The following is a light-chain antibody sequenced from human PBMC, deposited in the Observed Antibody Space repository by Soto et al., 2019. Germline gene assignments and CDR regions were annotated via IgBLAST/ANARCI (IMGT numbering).Light chain of an antibody. CDR3: QQYGDTPLYS. CDR1: QSVNRYY. J-gene: IGKJ2*03. CDR2: GAS. V-gene: IGKV3-20*01. Sequence: EIVLTQSPCTLSLSPGERATLSCRASQSVNRYYLAWYQQKPGQDTRLLIYGASWRATGIPDRFSASGSGTDFALLISRLKPDDYAVYYCQQYGDTPLYSFGQGTKLEIK.